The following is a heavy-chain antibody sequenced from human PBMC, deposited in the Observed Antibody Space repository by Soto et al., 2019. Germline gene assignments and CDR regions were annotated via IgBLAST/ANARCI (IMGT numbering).Heavy chain of an antibody. V-gene: IGHV1-69*10. Sequence: ASVKVSCKASGGTFSSYAISWVRQAPGQGLEWMGGIIPILGIANYAQKFQGRVTITADKSTSTAYMELSSLRSEDTAVYYCASAVGGSYYLAILYYYNGMDVWGQGTSVTVS. CDR1: GGTFSSYA. CDR3: ASAVGGSYYLAILYYYNGMDV. D-gene: IGHD1-26*01. CDR2: IIPILGIA. J-gene: IGHJ6*02.